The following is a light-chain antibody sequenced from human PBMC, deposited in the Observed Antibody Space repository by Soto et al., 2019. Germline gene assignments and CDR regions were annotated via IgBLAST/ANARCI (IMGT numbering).Light chain of an antibody. CDR1: QSVSSSY. CDR3: QQDGSSPPWT. Sequence: EIVLTQSPGTLSLSPGERATLSCRASQSVSSSYLAWYQQKPGQAPRLLIYGASSRATGIPDRFSGSGSGTDFTLTISRLEPEDSEVYYCQQDGSSPPWTFGQGTKVEIK. J-gene: IGKJ1*01. V-gene: IGKV3-20*01. CDR2: GAS.